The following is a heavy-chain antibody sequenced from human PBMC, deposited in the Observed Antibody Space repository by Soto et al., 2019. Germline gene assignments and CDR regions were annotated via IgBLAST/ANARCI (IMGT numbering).Heavy chain of an antibody. CDR2: LSWNGGYI. CDR3: VKDRDYFDSSGYFES. V-gene: IGHV3-9*01. Sequence: EVQLVESGGGLEQPGRSLRLSCAASGFSFDDFAMHWVRQAPGKGLEWVSGLSWNGGYIAYADSVKGRFTISRDNAKNSVYLHMSSLSVEDTALCYCVKDRDYFDSSGYFESWGQGPLVSVSS. CDR1: GFSFDDFA. J-gene: IGHJ4*02. D-gene: IGHD3-22*01.